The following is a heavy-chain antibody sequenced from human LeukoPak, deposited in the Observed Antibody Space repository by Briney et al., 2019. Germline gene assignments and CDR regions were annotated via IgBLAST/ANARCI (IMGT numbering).Heavy chain of an antibody. CDR1: GYTFTGYY. CDR2: INPNSGGT. V-gene: IGHV1-2*02. Sequence: GASVKVSCKASGYTFTGYYMHWVRQAPGQGLEWMGWINPNSGGTNYAQKFQGRVTMTRDTSIITAYMELSRLRSDDTAVYYCARVITVPAAIEGYNWFDPWGQGTLVTVSS. D-gene: IGHD2-2*01. J-gene: IGHJ5*02. CDR3: ARVITVPAAIEGYNWFDP.